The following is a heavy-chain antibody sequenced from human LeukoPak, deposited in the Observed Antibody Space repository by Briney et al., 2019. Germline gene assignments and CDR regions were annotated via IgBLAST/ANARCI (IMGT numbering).Heavy chain of an antibody. J-gene: IGHJ5*02. CDR3: ARPGDYGNYRRWFDP. V-gene: IGHV4-39*01. CDR1: GGSISSSSYY. CDR2: IYYSGST. Sequence: PSETLSLTCTVSGGSISSSSYYWGWIRQPPGKGLGWIGSIYYSGSTNYNPSLKSRVTISVDTSKNQFSLKLSSVTAADTAVYYCARPGDYGNYRRWFDPWGQGTLVTVSS. D-gene: IGHD4-11*01.